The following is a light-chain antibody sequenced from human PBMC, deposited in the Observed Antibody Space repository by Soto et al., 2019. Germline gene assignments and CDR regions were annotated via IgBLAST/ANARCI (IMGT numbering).Light chain of an antibody. CDR3: QQYNGYRLA. CDR1: QGIRND. V-gene: IGKV1-5*03. J-gene: IGKJ4*01. Sequence: IQMTQSPSSLSASVGDRVTITCRASQGIRNDLGWYQQKPGKAPKLLIYKASTLESGVPSRFSGSGSGTEFTLTISSLQADDFAIYYCQQYNGYRLAFGGGTKVDI. CDR2: KAS.